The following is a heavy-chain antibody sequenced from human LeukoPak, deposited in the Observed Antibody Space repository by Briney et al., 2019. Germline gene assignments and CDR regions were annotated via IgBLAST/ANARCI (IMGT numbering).Heavy chain of an antibody. CDR3: ARDNSMHERGWWFDP. V-gene: IGHV1-46*01. Sequence: ASVKVSCKASAYTFTSYYIHWVRQAPVQGLEWMGLINPRGTSTIYAEKFQGRIIMTRDMSTTTDYMELSSLKSDDTAVYYCARDNSMHERGWWFDPWGQGTLVTVSS. CDR1: AYTFTSYY. J-gene: IGHJ5*02. D-gene: IGHD4-23*01. CDR2: INPRGTST.